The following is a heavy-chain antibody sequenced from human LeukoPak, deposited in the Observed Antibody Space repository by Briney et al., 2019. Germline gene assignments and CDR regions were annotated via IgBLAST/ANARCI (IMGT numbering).Heavy chain of an antibody. V-gene: IGHV3-23*01. CDR3: AKAWEYYYDSSGYFDY. Sequence: GGSLRLSCAASGFTFSSYAMSWVRQAPGKGLEWVSAITGSGGGTYYADSVKGRFTISRDNSKNTLYLQMNSLRGEGTAVYYCAKAWEYYYDSSGYFDYWGEGALVTVSS. D-gene: IGHD3-22*01. J-gene: IGHJ4*02. CDR1: GFTFSSYA. CDR2: ITGSGGGT.